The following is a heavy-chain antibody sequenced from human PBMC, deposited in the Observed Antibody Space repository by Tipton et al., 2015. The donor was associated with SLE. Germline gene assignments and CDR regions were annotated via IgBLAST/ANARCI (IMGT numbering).Heavy chain of an antibody. CDR1: NGSISSSTYY. D-gene: IGHD2-15*01. Sequence: TLSLTCTVSNGSISSSTYYWGWIRQPPGKGLEWIGSIHYSGSTYYNPSLKSRVTISVDTSKNQFSLNLSSVTAADTAVYYCAREALVDATSTVFDYWGQGALVTVSS. CDR2: IHYSGST. J-gene: IGHJ4*02. V-gene: IGHV4-39*07. CDR3: AREALVDATSTVFDY.